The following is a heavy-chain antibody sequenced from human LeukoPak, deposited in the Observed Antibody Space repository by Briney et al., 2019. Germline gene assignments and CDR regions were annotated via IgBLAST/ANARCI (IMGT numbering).Heavy chain of an antibody. CDR1: GYTFTGYY. D-gene: IGHD6-19*01. V-gene: IGHV1-2*02. CDR3: ARVPISSGWSSGQSYYFDY. J-gene: IGHJ4*02. CDR2: INPNSGGT. Sequence: ASVKVSCKASGYTFTGYYMHWVRQAPGQGLEWMGWINPNSGGTSYAQKFQGRVTMTRDTSISTAYMELSRLRSDDTAVYYCARVPISSGWSSGQSYYFDYGGQGTLVTVSS.